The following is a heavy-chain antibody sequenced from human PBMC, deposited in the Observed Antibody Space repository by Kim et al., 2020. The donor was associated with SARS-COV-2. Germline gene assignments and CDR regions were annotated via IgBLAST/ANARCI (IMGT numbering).Heavy chain of an antibody. CDR2: ISYDGSNK. D-gene: IGHD5-12*01. CDR3: ARDHPVEMATKTGGDY. CDR1: GFTFSSYA. J-gene: IGHJ4*01. V-gene: IGHV3-30*04. Sequence: GGSLRLSCAASGFTFSSYAMHWVRQAPGKGLEWVAVISYDGSNKYYVDSVKGRFTISRDNSKNTLYLQMNSLRAEDTAVYYCARDHPVEMATKTGGDYWG.